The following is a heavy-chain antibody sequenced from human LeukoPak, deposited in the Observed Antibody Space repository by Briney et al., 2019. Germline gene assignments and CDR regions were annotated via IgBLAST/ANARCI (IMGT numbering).Heavy chain of an antibody. J-gene: IGHJ4*02. Sequence: GGSLGLSCAASGFNFYNFWMTWVRQAPGKGLEWVANIKQDGSEQYYAGSVKGRFTISRDNARNSVSLLINSLRVDDTAVYYCVRDSGSRSSGIFDYWGQGALVTVSS. CDR3: VRDSGSRSSGIFDY. V-gene: IGHV3-7*01. D-gene: IGHD6-6*01. CDR1: GFNFYNFW. CDR2: IKQDGSEQ.